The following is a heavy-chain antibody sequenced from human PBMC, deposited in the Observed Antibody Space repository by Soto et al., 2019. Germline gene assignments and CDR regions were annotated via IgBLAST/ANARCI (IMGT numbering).Heavy chain of an antibody. CDR3: ARRKDIVATIKGNRYFDY. D-gene: IGHD5-12*01. CDR2: INHSGST. J-gene: IGHJ4*02. Sequence: PSETLSLTCAVYGGSFSGYYWSWIRQPPGKGLEWIGEINHSGSTNYNPSLKSRVTISVDTSKNQFSLKLSSVTAADTAVYYCARRKDIVATIKGNRYFDYWGQGTLVTVSS. CDR1: GGSFSGYY. V-gene: IGHV4-34*01.